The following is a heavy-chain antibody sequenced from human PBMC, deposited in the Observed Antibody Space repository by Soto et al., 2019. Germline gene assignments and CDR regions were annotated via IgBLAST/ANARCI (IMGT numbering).Heavy chain of an antibody. Sequence: QVQLQESGPGLVKPSETLSLTCTVSGGSISSYYWSWIRQPPGKGLEWIGYIYYSGSTNYNPSLKSRVPISVDTSKNQFSLKLSSVTAADTAVYYCARDNGRENYYDSSGYWYYFDYWGQGTLVTVSS. J-gene: IGHJ4*02. CDR2: IYYSGST. CDR1: GGSISSYY. V-gene: IGHV4-59*01. CDR3: ARDNGRENYYDSSGYWYYFDY. D-gene: IGHD3-22*01.